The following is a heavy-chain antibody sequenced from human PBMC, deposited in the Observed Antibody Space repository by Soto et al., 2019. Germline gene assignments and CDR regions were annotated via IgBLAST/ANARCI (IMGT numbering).Heavy chain of an antibody. V-gene: IGHV3-9*01. D-gene: IGHD4-17*01. CDR2: ISWNSGII. CDR1: GFTFDDYA. CDR3: AKGAKGDGDSTPQYFQH. J-gene: IGHJ1*01. Sequence: GGSLRLSCAASGFTFDDYAMHWVRQAPGKGLEWVSGISWNSGIIGYADSVKGRFTISRDNAKNSLYLQMNSLRAEDTALYYCAKGAKGDGDSTPQYFQHWGQGNLVTVSS.